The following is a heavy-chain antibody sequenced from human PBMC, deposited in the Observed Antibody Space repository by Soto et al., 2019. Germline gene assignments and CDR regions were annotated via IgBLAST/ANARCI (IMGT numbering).Heavy chain of an antibody. V-gene: IGHV1-18*01. D-gene: IGHD3-3*01. CDR1: GYTFTSCG. CDR2: ISAYNGNT. J-gene: IGHJ6*02. Sequence: ASVKVSCKASGYTFTSCGISWVRQAPGQGLEWMGWISAYNGNTNYAQKLQGRVTMTTDTSTSTAYMELRSLRSDDTAVYYCARTYYXFWSGYPRAYYYYGMDVWGQGTTVTVSS. CDR3: ARTYYXFWSGYPRAYYYYGMDV.